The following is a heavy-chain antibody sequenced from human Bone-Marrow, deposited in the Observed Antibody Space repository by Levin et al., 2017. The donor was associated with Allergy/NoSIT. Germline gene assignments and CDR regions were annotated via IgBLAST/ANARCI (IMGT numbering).Heavy chain of an antibody. V-gene: IGHV1-24*01. CDR2: FDPEDGET. Sequence: ASVKVSCKVSGYTLTELSMHWVRQAPGKGLEWMGGFDPEDGETSYAQKFQGRVTMTEDTSTDTAYMELSSLRSEDTAVYYCATDRPPGNYQSHYYHGMDVWGQGTTVTVS. CDR3: ATDRPPGNYQSHYYHGMDV. CDR1: GYTLTELS. J-gene: IGHJ6*02. D-gene: IGHD4-11*01.